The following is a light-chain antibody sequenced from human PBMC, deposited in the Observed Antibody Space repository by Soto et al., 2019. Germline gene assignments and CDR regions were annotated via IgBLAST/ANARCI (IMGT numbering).Light chain of an antibody. V-gene: IGLV1-44*01. CDR2: SDN. CDR1: SSNIGTNT. CDR3: AAWDVSLVV. J-gene: IGLJ2*01. Sequence: QSVLTQPPSGSGTPGQRVTISCSGSSSNIGTNTVIWYQQLPGAAPKLLIYSDNQRPSGVPDRFAGSKSGTSASLAISGLQSEDEADYYCAAWDVSLVVFGGGTKLTVL.